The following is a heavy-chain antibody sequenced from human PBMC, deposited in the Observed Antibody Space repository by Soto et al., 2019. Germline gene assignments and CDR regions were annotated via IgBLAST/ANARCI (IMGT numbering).Heavy chain of an antibody. CDR3: ARDPGYCTNGVCPIFDF. CDR1: GDSISSGYF. J-gene: IGHJ4*02. Sequence: PSETLSLTCAVSGDSISSGYFWAWIRQPPGKGLEWIGSIYHSGTTYYNPSFNSRVTISVDTSKNQFSLNLSSVTAADTAVYFCARDPGYCTNGVCPIFDFWGQGVLVTVSS. V-gene: IGHV4-38-2*02. CDR2: IYHSGTT. D-gene: IGHD2-8*01.